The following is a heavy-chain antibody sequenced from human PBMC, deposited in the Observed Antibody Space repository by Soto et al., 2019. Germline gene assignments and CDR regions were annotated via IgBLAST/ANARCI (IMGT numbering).Heavy chain of an antibody. CDR2: IIPIFGTA. D-gene: IGHD2-15*01. J-gene: IGHJ6*02. V-gene: IGHV1-69*12. CDR1: GGTFSSYA. Sequence: QVQLVQSGAEVKKPGSSVKVSCKASGGTFSSYAISWVRQAPVLGLEWMGGIIPIFGTANYAQKFQGRVTITADESTSTAYMELSSLRSEVTAVYYCARDRQCSGGSCYHYYYGMDVWGQGTTVTVSS. CDR3: ARDRQCSGGSCYHYYYGMDV.